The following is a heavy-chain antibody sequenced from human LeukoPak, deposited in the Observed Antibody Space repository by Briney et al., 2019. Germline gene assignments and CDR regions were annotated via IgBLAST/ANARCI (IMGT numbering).Heavy chain of an antibody. Sequence: PGGSLRLSCAASGFTFSSYAMSWVRQAPGKGLEWVSAISGSGGSTYYADSVKGRFTISRDNSKITLYLQMNSLRAEDTAVYYCAKDYRSYYDSSGYLGYWGQGTLVTVSS. J-gene: IGHJ4*02. CDR2: ISGSGGST. D-gene: IGHD3-22*01. CDR3: AKDYRSYYDSSGYLGY. CDR1: GFTFSSYA. V-gene: IGHV3-23*01.